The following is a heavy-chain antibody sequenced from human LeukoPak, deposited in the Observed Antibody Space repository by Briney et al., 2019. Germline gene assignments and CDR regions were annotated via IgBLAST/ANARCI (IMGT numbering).Heavy chain of an antibody. CDR2: ISSSSSYI. J-gene: IGHJ4*02. V-gene: IGHV3-21*01. Sequence: GGSLRLSCAASGFTFDDYTMQWVRHSPGKGLEWVSSISSSSSYIYYADSVKGRFTISRDNAKNSLYLQMNSLRAEDTAVYYCAREEVAARFLDYWGQGTLVTVSS. D-gene: IGHD6-6*01. CDR1: GFTFDDYT. CDR3: AREEVAARFLDY.